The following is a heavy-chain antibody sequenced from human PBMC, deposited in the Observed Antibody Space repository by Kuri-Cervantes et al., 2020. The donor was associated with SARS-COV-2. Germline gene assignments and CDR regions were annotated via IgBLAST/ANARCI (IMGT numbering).Heavy chain of an antibody. J-gene: IGHJ4*02. V-gene: IGHV3-23*01. CDR3: AKDLYSSSSPYDY. CDR2: ISGSGGST. CDR1: GFTFSSYA. D-gene: IGHD6-6*01. Sequence: GGSLRLSCAASGFTFSSYAMSWVRQAPGKGLEWVSAISGSGGSTYYADSVKGRFTISRDNSKNTLYLQMNSLRAEDAAVYYCAKDLYSSSSPYDYWGQGTLVTVSS.